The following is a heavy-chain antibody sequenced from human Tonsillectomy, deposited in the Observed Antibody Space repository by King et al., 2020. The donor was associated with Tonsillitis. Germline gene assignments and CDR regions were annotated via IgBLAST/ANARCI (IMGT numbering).Heavy chain of an antibody. CDR3: ATERDSYPDTFDI. Sequence: VQLQESGPGLVKPSQTLSLTCTVSGGSISSGSSYWSWLRQPAGKGLEGIVRIYTSGTINYNPSLKSRVTFSVDTSKNHFSLKLTSVTAADTAVYYCATERDSYPDTFDIWGQGTLVIASS. V-gene: IGHV4-61*02. CDR1: GGSISSGSSY. CDR2: IYTSGTI. D-gene: IGHD5-24*01. J-gene: IGHJ3*02.